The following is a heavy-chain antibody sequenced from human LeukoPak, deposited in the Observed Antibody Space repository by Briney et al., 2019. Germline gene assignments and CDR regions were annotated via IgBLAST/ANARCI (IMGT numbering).Heavy chain of an antibody. CDR3: ARLDYYDSSGYQYYFDY. Sequence: ASVKVSCKASGYTFTSYDINWVRQATGRGLEWMGWISAYNGNTNYAQKLQGRVTMTTDTSTSTAYMELRSLRSDDTAVYYCARLDYYDSSGYQYYFDYWGQGTLVTVSS. D-gene: IGHD3-22*01. CDR2: ISAYNGNT. J-gene: IGHJ4*02. V-gene: IGHV1-18*01. CDR1: GYTFTSYD.